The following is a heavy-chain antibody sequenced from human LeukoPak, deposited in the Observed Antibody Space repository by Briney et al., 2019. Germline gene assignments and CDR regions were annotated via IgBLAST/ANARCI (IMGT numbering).Heavy chain of an antibody. J-gene: IGHJ6*02. Sequence: ASVRVSCKASGYTFTSYYMHWVRQAPGQGGGWMGIINPSGGSTSYAQKFQGRVTMTRDTSTSTVYMELSSLRSEDTAVYYCARALKQLWHWDVWGQGTTVTVSS. D-gene: IGHD5-18*01. V-gene: IGHV1-46*01. CDR3: ARALKQLWHWDV. CDR2: INPSGGST. CDR1: GYTFTSYY.